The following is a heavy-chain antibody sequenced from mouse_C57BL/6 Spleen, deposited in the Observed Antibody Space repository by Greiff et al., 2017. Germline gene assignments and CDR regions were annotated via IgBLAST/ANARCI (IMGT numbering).Heavy chain of an antibody. CDR2: IWRGGST. D-gene: IGHD2-3*01. Sequence: VMLVESGPGLVQPSQSLSITCTVSGFSLTSYGVHWVRQSPGKGLEWVGVIWRGGSTDYNAAFMSRLSITKDNSKSQVFFKMNSLQADDTAIYYCAKNLYDGYPMDYWGQGTSVTVSS. V-gene: IGHV2-5*01. J-gene: IGHJ4*01. CDR1: GFSLTSYG. CDR3: AKNLYDGYPMDY.